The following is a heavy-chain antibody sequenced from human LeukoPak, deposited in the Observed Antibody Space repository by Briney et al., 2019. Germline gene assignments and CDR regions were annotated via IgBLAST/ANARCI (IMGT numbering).Heavy chain of an antibody. D-gene: IGHD6-6*01. V-gene: IGHV1-69*04. CDR1: GGTFSSYA. CDR2: IIPMVGIA. Sequence: SVKVSCKASGGTFSSYAISWVRQAPSQGLDWMGRIIPMVGIANYVQKFQGRLTITADKSTSTAYMELSSLRSEDTAVYYCARGIAYSSSSARGYNYYYYGMDVWGQGTTVTVSS. J-gene: IGHJ6*02. CDR3: ARGIAYSSSSARGYNYYYYGMDV.